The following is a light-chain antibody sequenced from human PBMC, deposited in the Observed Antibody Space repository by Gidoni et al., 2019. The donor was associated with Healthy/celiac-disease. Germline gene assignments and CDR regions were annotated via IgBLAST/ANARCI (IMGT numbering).Light chain of an antibody. Sequence: EIVLTQSPATLSLSPGERATLSCRASQSVSSYLAWYRQKPGQAPRLLTYDASNRATGIPARFSGSGSGTDFTLTISSLEPEDFAVYYCQQRSNWPLYTFGQGTKLEIK. CDR2: DAS. J-gene: IGKJ2*01. CDR1: QSVSSY. CDR3: QQRSNWPLYT. V-gene: IGKV3-11*01.